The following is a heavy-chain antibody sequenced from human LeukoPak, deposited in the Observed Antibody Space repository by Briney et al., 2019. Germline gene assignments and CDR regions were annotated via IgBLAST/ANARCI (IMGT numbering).Heavy chain of an antibody. Sequence: SETLSLTCTVSGGSITNSGHYWSWIRHHPGAGLEWKGYIYHNGYTYYNPSVRSRVSFSVDTSKNLFYLTLTSLTAADTAVYYCAREIEGAFWSGSALGWFDAWGQGAPATVSS. CDR2: IYHNGYT. J-gene: IGHJ5*02. V-gene: IGHV4-31*03. D-gene: IGHD3-3*01. CDR3: AREIEGAFWSGSALGWFDA. CDR1: GGSITNSGHY.